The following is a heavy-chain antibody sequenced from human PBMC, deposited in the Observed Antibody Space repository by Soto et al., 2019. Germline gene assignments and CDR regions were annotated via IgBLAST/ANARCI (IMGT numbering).Heavy chain of an antibody. CDR2: IIGSGSST. V-gene: IGHV3-23*01. CDR3: AKWLRYWGAFDI. J-gene: IGHJ3*02. Sequence: EVQLLESGGGLLQPGGSLRLSCAASGFTFSNYAMTWVRQAPGKGLEWVSTIIGSGSSTYYPDSVKGRFTISRDNSKNTLNLQLNSLRAEDTAVYYCAKWLRYWGAFDIWGQGTMVTVSS. CDR1: GFTFSNYA. D-gene: IGHD7-27*01.